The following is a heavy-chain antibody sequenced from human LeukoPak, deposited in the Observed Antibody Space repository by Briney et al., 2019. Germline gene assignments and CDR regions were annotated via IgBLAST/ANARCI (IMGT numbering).Heavy chain of an antibody. CDR2: ISGSGGST. Sequence: GGSLRLSCAASGFTFSSYAMSWVRQAPGKGLEWVSAISGSGGSTYYADSVKGRFTISRDNSKNTLYLQMNSLRAEDTAVYYCARETYCGGDCYLQSPFDYWGQGTLVTVSS. V-gene: IGHV3-23*01. CDR1: GFTFSSYA. J-gene: IGHJ4*02. D-gene: IGHD2-21*02. CDR3: ARETYCGGDCYLQSPFDY.